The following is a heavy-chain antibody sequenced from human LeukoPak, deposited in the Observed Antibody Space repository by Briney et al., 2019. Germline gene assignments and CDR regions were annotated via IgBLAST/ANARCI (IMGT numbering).Heavy chain of an antibody. CDR2: ISSDGSIK. CDR1: KFTFSHYG. CDR3: AKPGQQLVPIDY. D-gene: IGHD6-13*01. J-gene: IGHJ4*02. Sequence: GGSLRLSCTASKFTFSHYGMQWVRQAPGKGLEWVAVISSDGSIKVYADSVKGRFTLSRDNSKNTLYLQMNSLRAEDTAVYYCAKPGQQLVPIDYWGQGTLVTVSS. V-gene: IGHV3-30*18.